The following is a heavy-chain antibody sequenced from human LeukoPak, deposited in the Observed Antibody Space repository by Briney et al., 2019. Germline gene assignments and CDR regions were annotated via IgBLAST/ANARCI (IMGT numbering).Heavy chain of an antibody. V-gene: IGHV3-30-3*01. Sequence: GGSLRLSCAASGFTFSSYAMHWVRQAPGKGLEWVAVISYDGSNKYYADSVKGRFTISRDNSKNTLYLQMNSLRAEDTAVYYCAEQYYDFWGGPRPSNWFDPWGQGTLVTVSS. D-gene: IGHD3-3*01. CDR3: AEQYYDFWGGPRPSNWFDP. CDR1: GFTFSSYA. J-gene: IGHJ5*02. CDR2: ISYDGSNK.